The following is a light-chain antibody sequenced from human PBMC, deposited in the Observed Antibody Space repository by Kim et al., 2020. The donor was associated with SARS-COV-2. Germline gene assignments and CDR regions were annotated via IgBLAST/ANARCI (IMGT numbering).Light chain of an antibody. CDR1: PSNIGKNN. CDR3: AAWDDSLNGHV. J-gene: IGLJ1*01. Sequence: QSVLTQPPSASGTPGQRVIISCSGSPSNIGKNNVNWYQQFPGTAPRLLIFGDNRRPSGVPDRFSDSRSGTSASLAISGLQSADEADYYCAAWDDSLNGHVFGTGTKVTVL. CDR2: GDN. V-gene: IGLV1-44*01.